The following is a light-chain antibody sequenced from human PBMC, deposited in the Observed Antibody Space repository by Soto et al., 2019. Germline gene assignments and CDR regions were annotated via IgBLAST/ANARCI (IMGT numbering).Light chain of an antibody. CDR1: QSVSTY. Sequence: EIVLTQSPATLSLSPGERATLSCRASQSVSTYLAWYQQKPGQAPRLLIYDASNRATGIPARFSGSGSGTDFTLTISSLEPEDFAVYYCQQRSTVFGPGTKVDIK. CDR3: QQRSTV. V-gene: IGKV3-11*01. J-gene: IGKJ3*01. CDR2: DAS.